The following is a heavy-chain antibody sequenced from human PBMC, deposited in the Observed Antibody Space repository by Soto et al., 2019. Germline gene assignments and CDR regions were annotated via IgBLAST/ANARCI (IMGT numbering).Heavy chain of an antibody. Sequence: PSETLSLTCTDSGGSISSYYWSWIRQPPGKGLEWIGYIYYSGSTNYNPSLKSRVTISVDTSKNQFSLKLSSVTAADTAVYYCARGVSGSYSLAFDYWGQGTLVTVSS. D-gene: IGHD1-26*01. J-gene: IGHJ4*02. CDR3: ARGVSGSYSLAFDY. CDR1: GGSISSYY. CDR2: IYYSGST. V-gene: IGHV4-59*01.